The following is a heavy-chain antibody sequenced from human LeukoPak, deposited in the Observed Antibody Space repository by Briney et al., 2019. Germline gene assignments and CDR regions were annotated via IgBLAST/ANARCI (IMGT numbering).Heavy chain of an antibody. Sequence: GGSLRLSCAASGFTFGSYALQWVRQAPGKGLEYVSAISSNGGSTYYAESVKGRFTISRDNSKNTLYLQMNSLRAEDTAVYYCAKVSLELPPLRYYFDYWGQGTLVTVSS. CDR3: AKVSLELPPLRYYFDY. CDR2: ISSNGGST. V-gene: IGHV3-64*02. CDR1: GFTFGSYA. D-gene: IGHD1-7*01. J-gene: IGHJ4*02.